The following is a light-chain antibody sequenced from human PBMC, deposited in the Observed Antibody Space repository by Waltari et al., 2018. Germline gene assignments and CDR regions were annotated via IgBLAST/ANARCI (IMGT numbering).Light chain of an antibody. CDR2: GAS. CDR3: QQYGSSPPGLT. CDR1: QSVSSSY. V-gene: IGKV3-20*01. J-gene: IGKJ4*01. Sequence: EIVLTQSPGTLSLSPGERATLSCRDSQSVSSSYLAWYQQKPGQAPRLLIYGASSRATGIPVRFSGSGSGTDFTLTISRLEPEDFAVYYCQQYGSSPPGLTFGGGTKVEIK.